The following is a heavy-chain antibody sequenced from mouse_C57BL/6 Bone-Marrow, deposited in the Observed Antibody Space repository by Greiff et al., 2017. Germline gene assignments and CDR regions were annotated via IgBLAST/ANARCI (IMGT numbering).Heavy chain of an antibody. CDR3: ASFYYVSSG. V-gene: IGHV5-6*01. CDR2: ISSGGSYT. CDR1: GFTFSSYG. Sequence: DVQLVESGGDLVKPGGSLKLSCAASGFTFSSYGMSWVRQTPDKRLEWVATISSGGSYTYYPDSVKGRFTISRDNAKNTLYLQMSILKSEDTAMYYCASFYYVSSGWGQGTLVTVSA. J-gene: IGHJ3*01. D-gene: IGHD1-1*01.